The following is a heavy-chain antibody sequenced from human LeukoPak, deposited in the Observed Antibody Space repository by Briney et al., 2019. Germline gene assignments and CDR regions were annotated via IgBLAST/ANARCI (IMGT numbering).Heavy chain of an antibody. CDR1: GGSISSSSYC. CDR2: IYYSGST. D-gene: IGHD5-12*01. V-gene: IGHV4-39*02. Sequence: SETLSLTCTVSGGSISSSSYCWGWIRQPPGKGLEWIGSIYYSGSTYYNPSLKSRVTISVDTSKNQFSLKLSSVTAADTAVYYCAREYGGYGRYFDYWGQGTLVTVSS. J-gene: IGHJ4*02. CDR3: AREYGGYGRYFDY.